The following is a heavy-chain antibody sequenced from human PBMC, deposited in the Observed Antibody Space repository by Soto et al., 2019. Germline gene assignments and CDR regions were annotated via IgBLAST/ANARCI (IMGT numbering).Heavy chain of an antibody. Sequence: QVHLVQSGAEVKKPGASVKVSCKGSGYAFTTYGITWVRQAPGQGLEWMGWISAHNGNTNYAQKLQGRVTVTRDTSTSTAYMERRSLRSDDTAVYYCARVRYGDYWGQGALVNVSS. CDR2: ISAHNGNT. V-gene: IGHV1-18*01. CDR3: ARVRYGDY. D-gene: IGHD1-1*01. J-gene: IGHJ4*02. CDR1: GYAFTTYG.